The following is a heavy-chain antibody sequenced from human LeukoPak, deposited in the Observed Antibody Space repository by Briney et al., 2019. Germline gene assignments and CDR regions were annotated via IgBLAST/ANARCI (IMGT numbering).Heavy chain of an antibody. V-gene: IGHV4-59*08. CDR2: IYYSGST. Sequence: SETLSLTCTVSGGSISNYYWSWIRQPPGKGLEWIGYIYYSGSTNYNPSLKSRVTISVDTSKNQFSLELNSVTASDTAVYYCARGGRGSDPWGQGTLVTVSS. J-gene: IGHJ5*02. CDR3: ARGGRGSDP. D-gene: IGHD3-16*01. CDR1: GGSISNYY.